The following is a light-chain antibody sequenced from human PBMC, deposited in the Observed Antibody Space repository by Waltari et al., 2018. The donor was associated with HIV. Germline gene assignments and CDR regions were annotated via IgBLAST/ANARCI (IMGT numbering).Light chain of an antibody. CDR2: DAS. CDR3: QVWDSSSDHK. Sequence: SYVLTQPPPVSVAPGKTARITCGVNNIGSKSVHWYQQKPGQAPVLVIYDASDRPSGIPERFSGSNSGNTATLTISRVEAGDEADYYCQVWDSSSDHKFGGGTKLTVL. J-gene: IGLJ3*02. V-gene: IGLV3-21*03. CDR1: NIGSKS.